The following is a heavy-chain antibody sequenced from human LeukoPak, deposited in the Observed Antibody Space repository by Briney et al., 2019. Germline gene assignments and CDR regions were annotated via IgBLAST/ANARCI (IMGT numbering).Heavy chain of an antibody. D-gene: IGHD3-10*02. V-gene: IGHV3-48*03. CDR1: GFTFSSYE. CDR3: AELGITMIGGV. CDR2: ISSSGSAI. Sequence: GGSLRLSCAASGFTFSSYEMNWVRQAPGKGLEWVSYISSSGSAIYYADSVKGRFTISRDNAKNSPYLQMNSLRAEDTAVYYCAELGITMIGGVWGKGTTVTISS. J-gene: IGHJ6*04.